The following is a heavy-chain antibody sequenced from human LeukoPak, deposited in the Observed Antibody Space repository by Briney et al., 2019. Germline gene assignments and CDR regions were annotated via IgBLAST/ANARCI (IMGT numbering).Heavy chain of an antibody. D-gene: IGHD6-13*01. CDR1: GGSISSHY. V-gene: IGHV4-59*11. Sequence: SETLSLTCTVSGGSISSHYWSWIRQPPGKGLEWIGYIYYSGSTNYNPSLKSRVTISVDTSKNQFSLKLSSVTAADTAVYYCARVSSSWYEDAFDIWGQGTMVTVSS. J-gene: IGHJ3*02. CDR3: ARVSSSWYEDAFDI. CDR2: IYYSGST.